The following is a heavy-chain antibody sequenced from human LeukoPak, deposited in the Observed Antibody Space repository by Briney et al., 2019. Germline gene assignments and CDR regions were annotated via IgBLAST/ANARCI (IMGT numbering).Heavy chain of an antibody. Sequence: GESLKISCQGSGYSFTSYWIGWVRQMPGKGLEWMGIIYPGDSDTRYSPSFQGQVTTSADKSISTAYLQWSSLKASDTAMYYCARTNCGGDCYSAIDYWGQGTLVTVSS. V-gene: IGHV5-51*01. CDR2: IYPGDSDT. J-gene: IGHJ4*02. D-gene: IGHD2-21*02. CDR1: GYSFTSYW. CDR3: ARTNCGGDCYSAIDY.